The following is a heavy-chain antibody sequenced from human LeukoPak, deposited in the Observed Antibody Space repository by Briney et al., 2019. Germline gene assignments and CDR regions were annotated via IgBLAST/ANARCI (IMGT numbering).Heavy chain of an antibody. CDR1: GFTFSNAW. CDR2: IKSKTVGGTT. Sequence: PGGSPRLSCAASGFTFSNAWMSGVRQAPGKGLEWVVRIKSKTVGGTTDYAAPVKGRFTISRDDSKNPLYLKMNSLKTEDTAVYYCITEYYYDSSGYYFVDYWGQGTLVTVSS. V-gene: IGHV3-15*01. D-gene: IGHD3-22*01. CDR3: ITEYYYDSSGYYFVDY. J-gene: IGHJ4*02.